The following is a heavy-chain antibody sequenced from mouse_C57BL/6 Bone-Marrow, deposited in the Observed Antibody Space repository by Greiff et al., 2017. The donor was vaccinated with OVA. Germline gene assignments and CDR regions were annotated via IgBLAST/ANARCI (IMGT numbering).Heavy chain of an antibody. CDR2: ISNGGGST. CDR3: ARQDLISY. V-gene: IGHV5-12*01. CDR1: GFTFSDYY. J-gene: IGHJ3*01. Sequence: EVMLVESGGGLVQPGGSLKLSCAASGFTFSDYYMYWVRQTPEKRLEWVAYISNGGGSTYYPDTVKGRFTISRDNAKNTLYLQMSRLKSADTAMYYCARQDLISYWGQGTLVTVSA. D-gene: IGHD1-1*01.